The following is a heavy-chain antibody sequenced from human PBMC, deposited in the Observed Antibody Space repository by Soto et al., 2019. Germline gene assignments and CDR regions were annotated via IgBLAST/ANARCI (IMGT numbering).Heavy chain of an antibody. J-gene: IGHJ5*02. CDR1: GFTFGDYA. CDR3: ARGSYVYGFDT. Sequence: SGGSLRLSCTASGFTFGDYAMSWVRQAPGKGLEWVGCIRSKAYGGTTEYAAAVKGRFTISRDDSKSMPYLQMNSLKTEDTAVYYGARGSYVYGFDTWGQGTLVTVSS. CDR2: IRSKAYGGTT. V-gene: IGHV3-49*04. D-gene: IGHD3-16*01.